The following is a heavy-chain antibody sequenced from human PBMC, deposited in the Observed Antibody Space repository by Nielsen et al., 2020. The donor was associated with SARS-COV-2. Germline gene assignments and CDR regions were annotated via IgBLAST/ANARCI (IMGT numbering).Heavy chain of an antibody. J-gene: IGHJ4*02. D-gene: IGHD4-23*01. V-gene: IGHV3-23*01. CDR1: GFPLNCYA. Sequence: GESLKTSLASSGFPLNCYAMSLVRQAPGKGMGWVSAISGSGGSTYYADSEKGRFTIARDNAKNSLYLQMNSLRAEDTAVYYCARDLRWDSNYWGQGTLVTVSS. CDR2: ISGSGGST. CDR3: ARDLRWDSNY.